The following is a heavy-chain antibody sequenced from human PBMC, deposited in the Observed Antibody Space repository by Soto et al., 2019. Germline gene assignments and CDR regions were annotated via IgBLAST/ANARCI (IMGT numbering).Heavy chain of an antibody. CDR3: ARRRRYGSGSYYWFNYFDP. D-gene: IGHD3-10*01. Sequence: SXRVACKGAVGTESIHAFSWVRQAPEQFLEWMGDIIPFFDTADYAQKFQGRVTITADESTSTAYMELSSLRSEDTAVYYCARRRRYGSGSYYWFNYFDPWGQGTPVTVSS. CDR1: VGTESIHA. J-gene: IGHJ5*02. V-gene: IGHV1-69*01. CDR2: IIPFFDTA.